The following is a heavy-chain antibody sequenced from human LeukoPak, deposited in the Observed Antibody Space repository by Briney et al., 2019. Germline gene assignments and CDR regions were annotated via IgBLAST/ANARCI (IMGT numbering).Heavy chain of an antibody. CDR1: GGSFSGYY. V-gene: IGHV4-34*01. J-gene: IGHJ4*02. D-gene: IGHD7-27*01. CDR2: IHHSGST. Sequence: SETPSLTCAVYGGSFSGYYWSWIRQPPGKGLEWIGEIHHSGSTNYNPSLKSRVTISVDTSKNQFSLKLSSVTAADTAVYYCAATSGEWDYWGQGTLVTVSS. CDR3: AATSGEWDY.